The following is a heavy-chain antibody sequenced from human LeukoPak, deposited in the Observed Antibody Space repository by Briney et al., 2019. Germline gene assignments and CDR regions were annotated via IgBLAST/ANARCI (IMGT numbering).Heavy chain of an antibody. CDR1: GFTFSSYW. Sequence: GGSLRLSCAASGFTFSSYWMTWIRQAPGKGLEWVANIKQDGSEKYYVDSVKGRFTISRGNAKNSLYLQMNSLRAEDTAVYYCARDTGGGYSCYDCWGQGTLVTVSS. CDR3: ARDTGGGYSCYDC. D-gene: IGHD5-18*01. CDR2: IKQDGSEK. V-gene: IGHV3-7*01. J-gene: IGHJ4*02.